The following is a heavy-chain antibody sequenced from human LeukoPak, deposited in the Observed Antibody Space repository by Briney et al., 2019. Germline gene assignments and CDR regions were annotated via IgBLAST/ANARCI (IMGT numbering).Heavy chain of an antibody. V-gene: IGHV4-59*01. CDR1: GGSISSYY. CDR3: ARGYSYGYGWFDP. D-gene: IGHD5-18*01. CDR2: IYYSGST. Sequence: SETLSLTCTVSGGSISSYYWSWIRQPPGKGLECIGYIYYSGSTNYNPSLKSRVTISVDRSKNQFSLKLSSVTAADTAVYYCARGYSYGYGWFDPWGQGTLVTVSS. J-gene: IGHJ5*02.